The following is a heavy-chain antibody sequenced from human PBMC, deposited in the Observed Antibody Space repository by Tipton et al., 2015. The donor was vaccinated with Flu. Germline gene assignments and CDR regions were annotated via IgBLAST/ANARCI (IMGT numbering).Heavy chain of an antibody. CDR1: GGSSSRYY. Sequence: GLVKPSETLSLTCTVSGGSSSRYYWSWIRQPAGKGLEWIGRISTSGSTNYNASLKSRVTMSLDTSKNQFSLRLSSATAADTATYYCARDLRGYSGYTGGDAFDIWGQGTMVTVSS. CDR2: ISTSGST. J-gene: IGHJ3*02. V-gene: IGHV4-4*07. CDR3: ARDLRGYSGYTGGDAFDI. D-gene: IGHD5-12*01.